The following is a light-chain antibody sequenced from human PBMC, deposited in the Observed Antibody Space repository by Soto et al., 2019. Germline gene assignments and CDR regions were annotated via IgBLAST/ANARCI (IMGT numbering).Light chain of an antibody. CDR1: TSDVGAYNY. CDR3: SSYTVINTAV. CDR2: EVD. J-gene: IGLJ3*02. Sequence: QSVLTQPASVSGSPGQSVSISCTGSTSDVGAYNYVAWYQHKPGKAPRLLIYEVDHRPSGISPRFSGSKSGNTASLTISGLQTDDVADYYCSSYTVINTAVFGGGTKLTVL. V-gene: IGLV2-14*01.